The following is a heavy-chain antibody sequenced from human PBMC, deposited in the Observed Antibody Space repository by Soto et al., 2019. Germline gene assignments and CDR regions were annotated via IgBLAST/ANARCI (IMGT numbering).Heavy chain of an antibody. CDR1: GGSVTGSC. J-gene: IGHJ4*02. V-gene: IGHV4-59*02. CDR3: ARGPDHSKVGY. CDR2: IDYNGRA. D-gene: IGHD4-4*01. Sequence: QVQLQESGPGLVKPSETLPLTCSVSGGSVTGSCWSWVRQPPGKGLEWIGCIDYNGRAHYNPSLTSXXSXSXXTSNNHFSLKLSSVTAADTAVYYCARGPDHSKVGYWGQGTLVTVSS.